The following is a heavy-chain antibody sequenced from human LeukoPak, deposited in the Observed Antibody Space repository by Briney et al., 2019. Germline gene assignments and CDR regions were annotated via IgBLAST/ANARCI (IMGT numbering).Heavy chain of an antibody. CDR3: ARHRVPRNYYDSSGYLD. CDR2: INHSGST. Sequence: ETLSLTCAVYGGSLSGYYWSWIRQPPGKGLEWIGEINHSGSTNYNPSLKSRVTISVDTSKNQFSLKLSSVTAADTAVYYCARHRVPRNYYDSSGYLDWGQGTLVTVSS. V-gene: IGHV4-34*01. CDR1: GGSLSGYY. D-gene: IGHD3-22*01. J-gene: IGHJ4*02.